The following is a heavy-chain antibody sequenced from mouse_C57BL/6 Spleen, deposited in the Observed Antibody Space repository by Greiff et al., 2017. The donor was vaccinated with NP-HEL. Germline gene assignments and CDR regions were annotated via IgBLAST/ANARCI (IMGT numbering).Heavy chain of an antibody. CDR1: GFNFKDDY. CDR2: LDPENGDT. J-gene: IGHJ1*03. CDR3: TTGENDLCFDV. Sequence: VQLQQSGAELVRPGASVKLSCTASGFNFKDDYMHWVKQRPDQCLEWIGWLDPENGDTEYASKFQGMATLTADQSSNTAYLQLSSMTSEDTADYDCTTGENDLCFDVWGTGTTGTVSS. V-gene: IGHV14-4*01.